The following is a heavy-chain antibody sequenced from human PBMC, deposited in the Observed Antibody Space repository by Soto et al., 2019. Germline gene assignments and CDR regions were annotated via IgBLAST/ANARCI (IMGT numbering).Heavy chain of an antibody. CDR3: AKKDIVVVPAAIPDDTDY. D-gene: IGHD2-2*02. V-gene: IGHV3-23*01. CDR2: ISGSGGST. CDR1: GFTFSSYA. Sequence: GGSLRLSCAASGFTFSSYAMSWVRQAPGKGLEWVSAISGSGGSTYYADSVKGRFTISRDNSKNTLYLQMNSLRAEDTAVYYCAKKDIVVVPAAIPDDTDYWGQGTLVTVSS. J-gene: IGHJ4*02.